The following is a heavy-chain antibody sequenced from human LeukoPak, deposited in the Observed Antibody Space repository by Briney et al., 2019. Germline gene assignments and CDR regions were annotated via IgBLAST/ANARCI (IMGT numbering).Heavy chain of an antibody. CDR3: ARRRYGDYSEDWFDP. Sequence: KVSCKGSGYNFASYWIGWVRQMPGKGLEWMGIIYPGDSDTRYSPSFQGQVTISADKSISTAYLQWSSLKASDTAMYYCARRRYGDYSEDWFDPWGQGTLVTVSS. CDR2: IYPGDSDT. J-gene: IGHJ5*02. V-gene: IGHV5-51*01. D-gene: IGHD4-17*01. CDR1: GYNFASYW.